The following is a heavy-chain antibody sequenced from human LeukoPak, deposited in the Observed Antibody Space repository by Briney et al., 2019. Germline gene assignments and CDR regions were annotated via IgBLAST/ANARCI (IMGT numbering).Heavy chain of an antibody. Sequence: PSETLSLTCAVYGGSLSVYYWSWIRQPPGKGLEWIGEINHSGSTKSNPSLKSRVTVLVATSKNQLSLKLSSVTAADSAVYYCARSRAGNDFLSGCYAFDIWGQGTMVTVSS. CDR2: INHSGST. J-gene: IGHJ3*02. D-gene: IGHD3-3*01. CDR3: ARSRAGNDFLSGCYAFDI. CDR1: GGSLSVYY. V-gene: IGHV4-34*01.